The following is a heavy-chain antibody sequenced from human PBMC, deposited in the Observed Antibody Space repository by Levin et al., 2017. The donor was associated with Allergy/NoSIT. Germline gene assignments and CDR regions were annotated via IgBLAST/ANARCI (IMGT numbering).Heavy chain of an antibody. V-gene: IGHV1-69*13. CDR3: ARNIIGGQWRIGAFDI. D-gene: IGHD6-19*01. CDR1: GGTFSSYA. J-gene: IGHJ3*02. Sequence: SVKVSCKASGGTFSSYAISWVRQAPGQGLEWMGGIIPIFGTANYAQKFQGRVTITADESTSTAYMELSSLRSEDTAVYYCARNIIGGQWRIGAFDIWGQGTMVTVSS. CDR2: IIPIFGTA.